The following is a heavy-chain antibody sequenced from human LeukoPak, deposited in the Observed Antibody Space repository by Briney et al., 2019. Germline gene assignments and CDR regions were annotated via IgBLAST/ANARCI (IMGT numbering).Heavy chain of an antibody. CDR1: GDSISSSGYY. CDR3: ARRPEALHAIDI. Sequence: PSETLSLTCAVSGDSISSSGYYWGWIRQSPGKGLEWIGSLYYSGTTYYNPSLKSRVTISADTSKNQFSLKVSSVTAADTAVYYCARRPEALHAIDIWGQGTTVTVSS. CDR2: LYYSGTT. J-gene: IGHJ3*02. V-gene: IGHV4-39*01.